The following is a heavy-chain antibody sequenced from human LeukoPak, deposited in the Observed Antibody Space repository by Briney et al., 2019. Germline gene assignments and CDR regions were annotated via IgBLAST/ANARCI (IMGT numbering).Heavy chain of an antibody. Sequence: ASVKVSCKASGYTFTRYYMHWVRQAPGQGLEWMGWINPNSGGTNYAQKFQGRVTMTRDTSISTAYMELSSLRSEDTAVYYCATLYTAMVKEAFDIWGQGTMVTVSS. D-gene: IGHD5-18*01. CDR2: INPNSGGT. CDR1: GYTFTRYY. J-gene: IGHJ3*02. CDR3: ATLYTAMVKEAFDI. V-gene: IGHV1-2*02.